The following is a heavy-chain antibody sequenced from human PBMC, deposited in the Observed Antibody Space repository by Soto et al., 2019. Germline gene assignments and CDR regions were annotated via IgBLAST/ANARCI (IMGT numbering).Heavy chain of an antibody. CDR2: ISSSSSYI. Sequence: GGSLRLSCAASGFTFSSYSMNWVRQAPGKGLEWVSSISSSSSYIYYADSVKGRFTISRDNAKNSLYLQMNSLRAEDTAVYYCAAGSSGYYYYYGMDVWGQGTTVTVSS. CDR3: AAGSSGYYYYYGMDV. D-gene: IGHD3-3*01. J-gene: IGHJ6*02. V-gene: IGHV3-21*01. CDR1: GFTFSSYS.